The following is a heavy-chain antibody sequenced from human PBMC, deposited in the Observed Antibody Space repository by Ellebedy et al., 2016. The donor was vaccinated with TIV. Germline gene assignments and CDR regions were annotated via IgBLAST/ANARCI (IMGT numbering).Heavy chain of an antibody. CDR3: ARGPAGAADYYMDV. V-gene: IGHV1-69*13. CDR1: GYTFTGYY. Sequence: SVKVSXXASGYTFTGYYMHWVRQAPGQGLEWMGGIIPIFGTANYAQKFQGRVTITADESTSTAYMELRSLRSDDTAVYYCARGPAGAADYYMDVWGKGTTVTVSS. D-gene: IGHD6-13*01. J-gene: IGHJ6*03. CDR2: IIPIFGTA.